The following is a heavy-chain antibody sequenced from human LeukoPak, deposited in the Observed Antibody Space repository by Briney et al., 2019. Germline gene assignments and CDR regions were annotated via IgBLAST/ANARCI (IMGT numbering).Heavy chain of an antibody. Sequence: SETLSLTCTVSGGSISSSSYYWGWIRQPPGKGLEWIGSIYYSGSTNYNPSLKSRVTMSVDTSKNQFSLKLSSVTAADTAVYYCARDGIVATWFDYWGQGTLVTVSS. CDR3: ARDGIVATWFDY. D-gene: IGHD5-12*01. CDR2: IYYSGST. J-gene: IGHJ4*02. CDR1: GGSISSSSYY. V-gene: IGHV4-39*07.